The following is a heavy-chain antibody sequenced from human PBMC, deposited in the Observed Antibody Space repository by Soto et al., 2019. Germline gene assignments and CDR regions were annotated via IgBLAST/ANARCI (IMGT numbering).Heavy chain of an antibody. Sequence: QERLVQSGAAVRKPGSSVKFSCQVTGGTSTRYAINWVRRAPGQGLEWMGGIVPVFGTSKYAQKFQGRVTITADTSTTISYMELRSLRSEDTAVYSWNWGSEYDFWSCYLWGQGPLVSVSS. CDR3: NWGSEYDFWSCYL. CDR2: IVPVFGTS. CDR1: GGTSTRYA. V-gene: IGHV1-69*06. D-gene: IGHD3-3*01. J-gene: IGHJ4*02.